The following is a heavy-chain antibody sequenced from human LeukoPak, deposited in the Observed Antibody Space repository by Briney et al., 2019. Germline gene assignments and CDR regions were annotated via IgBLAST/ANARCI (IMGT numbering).Heavy chain of an antibody. CDR2: ISSTSGYI. D-gene: IGHD4-17*01. J-gene: IGHJ3*02. V-gene: IGHV3-21*01. Sequence: GGSLRLSSAASGFTFTNYTMTWVRQAPGKGLEWVSSISSTSGYIFYADSVQGRFTISRDNAKSSLYLQMHSLRAEDTAVYYCARENGDYADAFDIWGQGTMVTVSS. CDR1: GFTFTNYT. CDR3: ARENGDYADAFDI.